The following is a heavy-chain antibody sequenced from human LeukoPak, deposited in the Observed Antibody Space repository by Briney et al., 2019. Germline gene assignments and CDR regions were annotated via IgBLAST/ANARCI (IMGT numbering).Heavy chain of an antibody. CDR1: GFIFGRDS. J-gene: IGHJ4*02. CDR3: VRDNPRCCGVVPANIDDY. CDR2: INGGGSPI. D-gene: IGHD2-15*01. V-gene: IGHV3-48*01. Sequence: PGGSLTLSCAASGFIFGRDSMNWVRQAPGRGLEWISYINGGGSPIYYADSVRGRFTISRDNAKNSLFLQMNSLRAEDTAVYYCVRDNPRCCGVVPANIDDYWGQGTLVTVSS.